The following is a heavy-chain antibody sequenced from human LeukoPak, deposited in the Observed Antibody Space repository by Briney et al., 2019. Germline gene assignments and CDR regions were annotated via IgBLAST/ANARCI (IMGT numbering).Heavy chain of an antibody. Sequence: PGGSLRLSCAASGFTFSSYAMSWVRQAPGKGLEWVSAISGSGGSTYYADSVKGRFTISRDNSKDTLYLQMNSLRAEDTAVYYCAKDLSRSMVRGVIPYFDYWGQGTLVTVSS. CDR1: GFTFSSYA. D-gene: IGHD3-10*01. CDR2: ISGSGGST. V-gene: IGHV3-23*01. J-gene: IGHJ4*02. CDR3: AKDLSRSMVRGVIPYFDY.